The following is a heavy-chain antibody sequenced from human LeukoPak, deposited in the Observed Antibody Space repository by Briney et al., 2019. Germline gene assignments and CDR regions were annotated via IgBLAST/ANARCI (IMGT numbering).Heavy chain of an antibody. D-gene: IGHD3-22*01. CDR3: AKDYYYDSSGYYHDYYYYMDV. J-gene: IGHJ6*03. CDR2: ISSRGRNI. Sequence: GGSLRLSCAASGFTLSSYEMNWVRQAPGKGLEWVSYISSRGRNIYYADSVKGRFTISRDNSKNTLYLQMNSLRAEDTAVYYCAKDYYYDSSGYYHDYYYYMDVWGKGTTVTISS. CDR1: GFTLSSYE. V-gene: IGHV3-48*03.